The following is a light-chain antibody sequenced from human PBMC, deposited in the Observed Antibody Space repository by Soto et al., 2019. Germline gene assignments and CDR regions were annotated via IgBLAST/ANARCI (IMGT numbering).Light chain of an antibody. CDR2: RNN. CDR3: QSYDSTLSGYV. Sequence: QSVLTQAPSASGTPGQRVTISCSGSSSNIGSNTVNWYQQLPGTAPKLLIYRNNQRPSGVPDRFSGSKSGTSASLAIGGLQSEDEADYHCQSYDSTLSGYVLGTGTKLTAL. CDR1: SSNIGSNT. V-gene: IGLV1-44*01. J-gene: IGLJ1*01.